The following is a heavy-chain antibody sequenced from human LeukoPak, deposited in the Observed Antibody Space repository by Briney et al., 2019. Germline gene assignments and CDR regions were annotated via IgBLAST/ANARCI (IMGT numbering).Heavy chain of an antibody. V-gene: IGHV7-4-1*02. CDR2: INTNTGNP. D-gene: IGHD6-13*01. CDR3: AREGRSGSSWYLAN. CDR1: GYTFTNYA. J-gene: IGHJ4*02. Sequence: VASVKLSCKASGYTFTNYAVNWVRQAPGQGLEWMGWINTNTGNPTYAQCFTGRFVFSLDTSVSTAYLQISSLKAEDTAVYYCAREGRSGSSWYLANWGQGVLVTVSS.